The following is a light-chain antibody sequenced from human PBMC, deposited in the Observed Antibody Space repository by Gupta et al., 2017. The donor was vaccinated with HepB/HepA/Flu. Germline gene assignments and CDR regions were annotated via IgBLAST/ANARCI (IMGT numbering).Light chain of an antibody. CDR3: VSWADSLSGGL. Sequence: QSVLTQPPSVSAAPGQKVTISCSGSSSNIGNNDVSWYQHFSGTAHNLIIYDNNQRPSGIPDRFSGSKSGTSATLGITGLQTGDEADYYCVSWADSLSGGLFGGGTKLTVL. J-gene: IGLJ2*01. CDR1: SSNIGNND. V-gene: IGLV1-51*01. CDR2: DNN.